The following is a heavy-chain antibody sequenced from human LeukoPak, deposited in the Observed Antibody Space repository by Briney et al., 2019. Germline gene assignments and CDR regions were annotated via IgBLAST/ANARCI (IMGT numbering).Heavy chain of an antibody. D-gene: IGHD5-12*01. Sequence: GRSLRLSCAASGFTFSNYGMHWVRQAPGKGLEWVALIWYDGSNKHYADSVQGRFIISRDNSKNTLYLQMNSLRAEDTAVYYCAREMGLNIVATFGYWGQGTLVTVSS. J-gene: IGHJ4*02. V-gene: IGHV3-33*01. CDR1: GFTFSNYG. CDR2: IWYDGSNK. CDR3: AREMGLNIVATFGY.